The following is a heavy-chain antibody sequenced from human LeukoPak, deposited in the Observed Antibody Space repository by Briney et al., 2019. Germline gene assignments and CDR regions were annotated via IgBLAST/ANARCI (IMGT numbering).Heavy chain of an antibody. CDR3: ASTNYYDSSGYIDY. Sequence: KPSETLSRTCTVSGGSISSYYWSWIRQPAGKGLEWIGRIYTSGSTNYNPSLKSRVTMSVDTSKNQFSLKLSSVTAADTAVYYCASTNYYDSSGYIDYWGQGTLVTVSS. V-gene: IGHV4-4*07. D-gene: IGHD3-22*01. CDR1: GGSISSYY. CDR2: IYTSGST. J-gene: IGHJ4*02.